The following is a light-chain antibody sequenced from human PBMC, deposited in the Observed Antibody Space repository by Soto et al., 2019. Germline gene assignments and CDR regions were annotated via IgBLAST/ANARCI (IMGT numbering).Light chain of an antibody. CDR1: SSNIGRNA. J-gene: IGLJ3*02. Sequence: QLVLTQPPSASETPGQRVTISCSGSSSNIGRNAVNWYQHLPGTAPKLLIYNNNQRPSGVPDRFSGSKSGTSASLAISWLQSEDEADYYCAAWDDSLSGLLFGGGTKVTVL. CDR2: NNN. CDR3: AAWDDSLSGLL. V-gene: IGLV1-44*01.